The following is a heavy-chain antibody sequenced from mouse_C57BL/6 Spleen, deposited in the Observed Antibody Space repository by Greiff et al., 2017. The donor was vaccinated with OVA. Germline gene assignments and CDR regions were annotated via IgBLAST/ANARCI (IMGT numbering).Heavy chain of an antibody. Sequence: VQLQQSGAELARPGASVKLSCKASGYTFTSYGISWVKQRTGQGLEWIGEIYPRSGNTYYNEKFKGKATLTADKSSSTAYMELRSLTSEDSAVYFCSRAMITTGSYYYAMDYWGQGTSVTVSS. J-gene: IGHJ4*01. CDR1: GYTFTSYG. CDR3: SRAMITTGSYYYAMDY. V-gene: IGHV1-81*01. D-gene: IGHD2-4*01. CDR2: IYPRSGNT.